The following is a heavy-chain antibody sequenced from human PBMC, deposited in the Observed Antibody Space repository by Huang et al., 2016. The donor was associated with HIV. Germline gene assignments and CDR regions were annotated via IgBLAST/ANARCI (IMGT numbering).Heavy chain of an antibody. V-gene: IGHV4-39*01. J-gene: IGHJ4*02. Sequence: QLQLPESGPGQVKPSETLSLTCTVSGDFISSTNYYWGWIRQSPGKGLEWVGSVYRRESTNYNPTHKRRVTLSVETSRNQFSLRLNSVTAADTAVYYCASQHIGAAATWFWGRGTQVAVSS. CDR3: ASQHIGAAATWF. CDR2: VYRREST. D-gene: IGHD6-13*01. CDR1: GDFISSTNYY.